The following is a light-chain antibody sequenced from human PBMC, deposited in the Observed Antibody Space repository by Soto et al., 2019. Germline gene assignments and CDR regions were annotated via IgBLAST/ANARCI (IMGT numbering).Light chain of an antibody. CDR1: QSLLYSDGKTY. J-gene: IGKJ5*01. Sequence: DVVVTQTPLSLTVTPGQPASMSCKSSQSLLYSDGKTYLYWYLQRPGQPPQLLLYDASNRFSGVPDRFSGSGSGTDFTLKISRVEAEDVGVYYCMQRTHVPITFGQGTRLEI. CDR2: DAS. CDR3: MQRTHVPIT. V-gene: IGKV2D-29*01.